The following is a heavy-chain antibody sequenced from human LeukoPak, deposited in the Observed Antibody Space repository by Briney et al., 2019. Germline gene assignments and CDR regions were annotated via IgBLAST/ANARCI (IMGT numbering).Heavy chain of an antibody. D-gene: IGHD6-19*01. CDR3: ARGRSSGVKILHFDP. V-gene: IGHV1-8*02. Sequence: ASVKVSCKASGYTFTSCDINWVRQATGQGLEWMGWMNPNSGNTGYAQKFQGRVTMTRNTSISTAYMELSSLRSEDTAVYYCARGRSSGVKILHFDPWGQGTPVTVSS. CDR1: GYTFTSCD. CDR2: MNPNSGNT. J-gene: IGHJ5*02.